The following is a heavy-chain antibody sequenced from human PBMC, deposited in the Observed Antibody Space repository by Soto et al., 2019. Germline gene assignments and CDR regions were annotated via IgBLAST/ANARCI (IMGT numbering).Heavy chain of an antibody. V-gene: IGHV1-18*01. D-gene: IGHD3-3*01. CDR3: ASWIFGVVNLYGMDV. J-gene: IGHJ6*01. CDR2: ISAYNGNT. Sequence: QGLEWMGWISAYNGNTNYAQKLQGRVTMTTDTSTSTAYMELRSLRSDDTAVYYFASWIFGVVNLYGMDVWGKGTTVTGTS.